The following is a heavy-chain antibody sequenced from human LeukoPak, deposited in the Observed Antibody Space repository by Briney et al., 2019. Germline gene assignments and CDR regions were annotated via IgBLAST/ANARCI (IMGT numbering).Heavy chain of an antibody. J-gene: IGHJ3*02. CDR2: IYYSGST. Sequence: SETLSLTCTVSGGSMSSSGQYWGWIRQSPVKGLEWIGSIYYSGSTYYNPSLKSRVTISVDTSKNQFSLELRSVTAADTATYYCARNMTAISRLDVFDIWGPGTMVTVS. V-gene: IGHV4-39*01. CDR3: ARNMTAISRLDVFDI. CDR1: GGSMSSSGQY. D-gene: IGHD2-21*02.